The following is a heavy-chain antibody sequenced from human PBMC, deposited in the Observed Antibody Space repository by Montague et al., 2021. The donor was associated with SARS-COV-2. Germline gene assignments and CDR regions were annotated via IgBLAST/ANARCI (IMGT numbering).Heavy chain of an antibody. CDR1: GFSLSTSGMC. D-gene: IGHD6-13*01. V-gene: IGHV2-70*11. CDR2: IDWDDDK. J-gene: IGHJ4*02. CDR3: ARTSIAAAGTAIDY. Sequence: PALVKPTQTLTLTCTFSGFSLSTSGMCVSWIRQPPGKALEWLARIDWDDDKYHSTSLKTRLTISKDTSKNQVVLTMTNMDPVDTATYYYARTSIAAAGTAIDYWGQGTLVTVSS.